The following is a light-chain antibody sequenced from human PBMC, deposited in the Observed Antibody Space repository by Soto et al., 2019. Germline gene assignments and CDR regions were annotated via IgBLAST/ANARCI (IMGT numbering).Light chain of an antibody. CDR3: QHYNNSTLT. V-gene: IGKV3-15*01. CDR1: QTVRKKY. J-gene: IGKJ4*01. CDR2: AAS. Sequence: EMVMTQSPATLSVSTGERATLSSSSSQTVRKKYLAWYQQKPGQAPRLLIYAASTRATGIPARFSGSGSGTEFTLTISSLQSEDFAVYYCQHYNNSTLTFGGGTKVDIK.